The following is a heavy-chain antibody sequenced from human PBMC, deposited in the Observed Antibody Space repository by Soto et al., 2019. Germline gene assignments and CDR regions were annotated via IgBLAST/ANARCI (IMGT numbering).Heavy chain of an antibody. Sequence: HPGRSLRLSCAASGFTFSSYAMSWVRQAPGKGLEWVSAISGSGGSTYYADSVKGRFTISRDNSKNTLYLQMNSLRAQDTAVYYCAKHCSSTSCHTPAFDYWGQGPMVTVSS. CDR1: GFTFSSYA. CDR2: ISGSGGST. D-gene: IGHD2-2*02. J-gene: IGHJ4*02. V-gene: IGHV3-23*01. CDR3: AKHCSSTSCHTPAFDY.